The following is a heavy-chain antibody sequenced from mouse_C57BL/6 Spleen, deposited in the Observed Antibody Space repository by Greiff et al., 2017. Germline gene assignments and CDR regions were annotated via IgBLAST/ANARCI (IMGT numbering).Heavy chain of an antibody. CDR3: ARGDCSGYGY. V-gene: IGHV1-76*01. Sequence: VQLQQSGAELVRPGASVKLSCKASGYTFTDYYINWVKQRPGQGLEWIARIYPGSGNTYYNEKFKGKATLTAENSSSTAYMQLSSLTSEDSAVSFCARGDCSGYGYWGQGTTLTVSS. D-gene: IGHD3-2*02. CDR1: GYTFTDYY. J-gene: IGHJ2*01. CDR2: IYPGSGNT.